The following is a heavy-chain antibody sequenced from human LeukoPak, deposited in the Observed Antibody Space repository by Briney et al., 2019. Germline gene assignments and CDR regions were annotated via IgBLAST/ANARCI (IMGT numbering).Heavy chain of an antibody. D-gene: IGHD2/OR15-2a*01. CDR1: GFTFSSYW. CDR2: IWSDGNNK. V-gene: IGHV3-33*08. J-gene: IGHJ5*02. Sequence: GGSLRLSCAASGFTFSSYWMHWVRQAPGKGLEWVAVIWSDGNNKYYGDSVKGRFTISRDNSKNTLYLQMNSLRVEDTAVYYCARDAGVNMCDQWGQGTLVTVSA. CDR3: ARDAGVNMCDQ.